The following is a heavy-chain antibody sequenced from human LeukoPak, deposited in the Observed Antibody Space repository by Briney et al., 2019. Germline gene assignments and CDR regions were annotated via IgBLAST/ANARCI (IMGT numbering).Heavy chain of an antibody. J-gene: IGHJ5*02. CDR2: INHSGST. D-gene: IGHD6-13*01. CDR3: ARGASAAGTDNWFDP. CDR1: GGSFSGYY. Sequence: SETLSPTCAVYGGSFSGYYWSWIRQPPGKGLEWIGEINHSGSTNYNPSLKSRVTISVDTSKNQFSLKLSSVTAADTAVYYCARGASAAGTDNWFDPWGQGTLVTVSS. V-gene: IGHV4-34*01.